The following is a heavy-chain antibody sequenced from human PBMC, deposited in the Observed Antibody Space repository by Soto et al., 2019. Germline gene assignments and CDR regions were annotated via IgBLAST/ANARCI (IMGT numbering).Heavy chain of an antibody. CDR1: GDSISSYY. CDR3: ALRSMAVVPEY. Sequence: QVQLQESGPGLVKPSETLSLTCAVSGDSISSYYCMWIRQPPGKGLESIGYLYYGRSANYNPSLKCRVTLSVDTSTNRCSLTVSSMTAADTAVYYCALRSMAVVPEYWGQGTLVTVSS. J-gene: IGHJ4*02. CDR2: LYYGRSA. V-gene: IGHV4-59*01. D-gene: IGHD3-22*01.